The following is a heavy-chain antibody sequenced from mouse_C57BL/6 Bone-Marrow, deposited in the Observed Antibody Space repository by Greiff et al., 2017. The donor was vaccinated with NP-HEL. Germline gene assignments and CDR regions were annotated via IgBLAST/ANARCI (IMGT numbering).Heavy chain of an antibody. CDR3: ARGYYGSSPFAY. Sequence: VQLQQSGAELVRPGASVKLSCKASGYTFTSYGISWVKQRTGQGLEWIGEIYPRSGNTYYNEKFKGKATLTADKTSSTAYMELRSLTSEDSAVYFCARGYYGSSPFAYWGQGTLVTVSA. CDR1: GYTFTSYG. V-gene: IGHV1-81*01. CDR2: IYPRSGNT. J-gene: IGHJ3*01. D-gene: IGHD1-1*01.